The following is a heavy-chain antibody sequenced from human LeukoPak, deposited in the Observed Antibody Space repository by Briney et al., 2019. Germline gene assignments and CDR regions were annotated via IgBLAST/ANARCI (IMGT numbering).Heavy chain of an antibody. CDR3: AGRGVTTPY. V-gene: IGHV4-61*02. CDR2: INTRGST. Sequence: SETLSLTCTVSGESISSDSYYWSWIQQPAGKGLEWIGRINTRGSTNYNPSLKSRIIISVDTSKIQFSLKLRSVTAADTAVYYCAGRGVTTPYWGQGTLVTVSS. J-gene: IGHJ4*02. D-gene: IGHD4-17*01. CDR1: GESISSDSYY.